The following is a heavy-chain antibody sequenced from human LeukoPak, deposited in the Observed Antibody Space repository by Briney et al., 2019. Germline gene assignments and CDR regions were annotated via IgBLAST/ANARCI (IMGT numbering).Heavy chain of an antibody. CDR1: GFTFSSYA. J-gene: IGHJ3*02. D-gene: IGHD3-22*01. CDR2: ISGSGGST. Sequence: PGGSLRPSCAASGFTFSSYAMSWVRQAPGKGLEWVSAISGSGGSTYYADSVKGRFTISRDNSKNTLYLQMNSLRAEDTAVYYCAKFITMIVDAFDIWGQGTMDTVSS. CDR3: AKFITMIVDAFDI. V-gene: IGHV3-23*01.